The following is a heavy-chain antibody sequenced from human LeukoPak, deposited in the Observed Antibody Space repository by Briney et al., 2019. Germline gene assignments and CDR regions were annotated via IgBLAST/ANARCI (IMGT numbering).Heavy chain of an antibody. V-gene: IGHV3-21*01. J-gene: IGHJ6*03. D-gene: IGHD4-23*01. Sequence: GGSLRLSCAASGFTFSSYSMNWVRQAPGKGLEWVSSISSSSSYIYYADSVKGRFTISRDNAKNSLYLQMNSLRAEDTAVYYCAKDEGPYGGYMDVWGKGTTVTVSS. CDR2: ISSSSSYI. CDR3: AKDEGPYGGYMDV. CDR1: GFTFSSYS.